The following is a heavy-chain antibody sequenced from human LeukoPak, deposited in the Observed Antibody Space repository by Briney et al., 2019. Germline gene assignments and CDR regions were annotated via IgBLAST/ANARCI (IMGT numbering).Heavy chain of an antibody. J-gene: IGHJ4*02. D-gene: IGHD6-13*01. V-gene: IGHV1-18*01. Sequence: ASVKVSCKASGYTFTSYGISWVRQAPGQGLEWMGWISAYNGNTNYAQKLQGRVTMTTDTSTSTAYMELRSLRSDDTAVYYCARGGRAPAGYSSSWSDYWGQGTPVTVSS. CDR2: ISAYNGNT. CDR1: GYTFTSYG. CDR3: ARGGRAPAGYSSSWSDY.